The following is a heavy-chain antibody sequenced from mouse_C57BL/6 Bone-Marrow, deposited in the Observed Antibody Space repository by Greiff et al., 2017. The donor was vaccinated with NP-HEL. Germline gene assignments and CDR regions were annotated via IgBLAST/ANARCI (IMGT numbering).Heavy chain of an antibody. V-gene: IGHV14-4*01. J-gene: IGHJ4*01. CDR3: TTGRAMDY. CDR1: GFTIKDDY. CDR2: IDPENGDT. Sequence: VQLQQSGAELVRPGASVKLSCTASGFTIKDDYLHWVKQRPEQGLEWIGWIDPENGDTEYASKFQGKATITADTSSNTAYLQLSSLTSEDTAVYYCTTGRAMDYWGQGTSVTVSS.